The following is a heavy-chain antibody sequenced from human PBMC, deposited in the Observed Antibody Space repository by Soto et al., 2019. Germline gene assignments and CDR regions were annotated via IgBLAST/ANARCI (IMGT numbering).Heavy chain of an antibody. J-gene: IGHJ4*02. CDR1: GFTFDDYA. D-gene: IGHD3-10*01. CDR3: AKDNGWFGTLDY. V-gene: IGHV3-9*01. CDR2: ISWNSGSI. Sequence: GGSLRLSCAASGFTFDDYAMHWVRQAPGKGLEWVSGISWNSGSIGYADSVKGRFTISRDNAKNSLYLQMNSLRAEDTALYYCAKDNGWFGTLDYWGQGTLVTVSS.